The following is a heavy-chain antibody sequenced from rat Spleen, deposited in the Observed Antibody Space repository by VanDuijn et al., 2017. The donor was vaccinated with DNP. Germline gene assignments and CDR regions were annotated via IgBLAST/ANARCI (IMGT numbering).Heavy chain of an antibody. CDR2: ISYDGGST. Sequence: EVRLVESGGDLVQPGRSLQLSCTASGFTFSDYYMAWVRQAPTKGLEWVAYISYDGGSTYYRDSVKGRFTISRDNAKRTQYLQMDSLRSEDTATYYCVTHPSWFGYWGQGTLVTVSS. CDR3: VTHPSWFGY. V-gene: IGHV5-7*01. J-gene: IGHJ3*01. CDR1: GFTFSDYY.